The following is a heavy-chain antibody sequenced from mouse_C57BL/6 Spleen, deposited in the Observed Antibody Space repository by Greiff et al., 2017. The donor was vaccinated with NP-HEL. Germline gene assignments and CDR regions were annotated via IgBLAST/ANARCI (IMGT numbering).Heavy chain of an antibody. CDR3: TRGWYDY. Sequence: QVQLQQPGAELVMPGASVKLSCKASGYTFTSYWMHWVKQRPGQGLEWIGEIDPSDSYTNYNQKFKGKSTLTVDKSSSTAYMQLRSLTSEDSAVYYCTRGWYDYWGQGTTLTVSS. V-gene: IGHV1-69*01. D-gene: IGHD1-1*02. CDR1: GYTFTSYW. CDR2: IDPSDSYT. J-gene: IGHJ2*01.